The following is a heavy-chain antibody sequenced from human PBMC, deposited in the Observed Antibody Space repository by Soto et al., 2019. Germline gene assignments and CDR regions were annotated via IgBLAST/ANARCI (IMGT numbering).Heavy chain of an antibody. V-gene: IGHV4-59*01. Sequence: WETQFLTSAMSDDSSRDYYWTWIRQPPGKGLECIGYLYYSVSTNYNPSNKSRVTISVDTSKNQFSLRLSSVTAADTAVYYRARARYGDYDYYPMDVWGQAITLTVSS. CDR2: LYYSVST. CDR1: DDSSRDYY. CDR3: ARARYGDYDYYPMDV. J-gene: IGHJ6*02. D-gene: IGHD4-17*01.